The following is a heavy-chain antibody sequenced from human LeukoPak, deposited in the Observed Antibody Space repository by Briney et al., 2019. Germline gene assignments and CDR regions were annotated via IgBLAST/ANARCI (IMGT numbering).Heavy chain of an antibody. CDR3: VKAPTYCGGDCKIQAGVY. Sequence: GGSLRLSCAASGFTFSSYVMSWVGQAPGKGLEWVSGISGSGGSTYDADSVKGRFTISRDNSKNTLYLQMSSLRADDTAVYYCVKAPTYCGGDCKIQAGVYWGQGTLVTVSS. CDR1: GFTFSSYV. V-gene: IGHV3-23*01. J-gene: IGHJ4*02. CDR2: ISGSGGST. D-gene: IGHD2-21*02.